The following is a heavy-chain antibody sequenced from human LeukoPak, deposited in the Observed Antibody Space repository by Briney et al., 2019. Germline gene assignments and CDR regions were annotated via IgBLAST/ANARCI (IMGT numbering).Heavy chain of an antibody. V-gene: IGHV3-23*01. Sequence: PGGSLRLSCAASGFTFDDYAMSWVRQAPGKGLEWVSTLSGSGGSTYYADSVKGRFTISRDNSKNTLYLQMNSLRAEDTAVYYCAKDWGYSSSWSYYFDYWGQGTLVTVSS. J-gene: IGHJ4*02. D-gene: IGHD6-13*01. CDR2: LSGSGGST. CDR3: AKDWGYSSSWSYYFDY. CDR1: GFTFDDYA.